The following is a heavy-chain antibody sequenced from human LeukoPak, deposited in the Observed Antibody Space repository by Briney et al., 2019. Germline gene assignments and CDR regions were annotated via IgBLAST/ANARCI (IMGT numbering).Heavy chain of an antibody. Sequence: SETLSLTCAVYGGSFSGYYWSWIRQPPGKGLEWIGEINHSGSTNYNPSLKSRVTIPVDTSKNQFSLMLSSVTAADTAVYYCARESPYYYDYGAPGAFDIWGQGTMITVSS. CDR2: INHSGST. J-gene: IGHJ3*02. CDR1: GGSFSGYY. CDR3: ARESPYYYDYGAPGAFDI. V-gene: IGHV4-34*01. D-gene: IGHD3-22*01.